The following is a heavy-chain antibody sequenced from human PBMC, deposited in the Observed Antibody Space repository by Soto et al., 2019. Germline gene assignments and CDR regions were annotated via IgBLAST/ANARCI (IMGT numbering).Heavy chain of an antibody. CDR2: ISWNSGSI. J-gene: IGHJ6*02. D-gene: IGHD2-2*02. Sequence: EVQLVESGGGLVQPGRSLRLSCAASGFTFDDYAMHWVRQAPGKGLEWVSGISWNSGSIGYADSVKGRFTISRDNAKNSLYLQMNSLRAEDTALYYCAKDNRYCSSTSCYTGYYYGMDVWGQGTTVTVSS. CDR3: AKDNRYCSSTSCYTGYYYGMDV. V-gene: IGHV3-9*01. CDR1: GFTFDDYA.